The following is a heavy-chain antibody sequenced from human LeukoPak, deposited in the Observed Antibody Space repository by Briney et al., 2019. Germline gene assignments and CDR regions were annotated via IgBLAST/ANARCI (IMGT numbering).Heavy chain of an antibody. V-gene: IGHV3-30*04. CDR3: ARGFYTVNFDY. CDR2: ISYDGSNK. CDR1: GFTFSSYA. Sequence: PGESLTLSCAASGFTFSSYAMHWVREARGKGQERVAVISYDGSNKYYADSVKGRFTISSDNSKNTLYLQMNSLRAEDTAVYYCARGFYTVNFDYWGQGTLVTVSS. J-gene: IGHJ4*02. D-gene: IGHD2-2*02.